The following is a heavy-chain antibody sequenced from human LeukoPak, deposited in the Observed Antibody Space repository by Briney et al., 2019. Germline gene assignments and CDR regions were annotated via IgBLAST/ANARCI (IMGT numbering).Heavy chain of an antibody. Sequence: GGSLRLSCAASGFTFSSYWMSWVRQAPGKGLEWVANIKQDGSEKYYVDSVKGRFTISRDNAKNSLYLQMNSLRAEDTAVYYCAKAGLGGVTGYYYYYMDVWGKGTTVTVSS. V-gene: IGHV3-7*03. CDR3: AKAGLGGVTGYYYYYMDV. CDR1: GFTFSSYW. D-gene: IGHD3-16*01. CDR2: IKQDGSEK. J-gene: IGHJ6*03.